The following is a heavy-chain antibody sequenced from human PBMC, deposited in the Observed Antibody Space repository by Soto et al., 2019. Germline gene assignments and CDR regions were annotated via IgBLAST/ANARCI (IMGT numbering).Heavy chain of an antibody. Sequence: GGSLRLSCTASGFTFNNYEMNWVRQAPGKGLEWVSYISSSGSTIYYADSVKGQFTNSRDNDKNSLYLQMNSLRAEDTAVYYCARGGITMYAYDAFDIWGQGTMVTVSS. D-gene: IGHD3-10*02. CDR3: ARGGITMYAYDAFDI. CDR1: GFTFNNYE. V-gene: IGHV3-48*03. CDR2: ISSSGSTI. J-gene: IGHJ3*02.